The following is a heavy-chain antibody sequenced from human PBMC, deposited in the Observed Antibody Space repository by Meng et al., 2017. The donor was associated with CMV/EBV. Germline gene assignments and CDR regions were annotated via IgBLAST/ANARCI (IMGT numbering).Heavy chain of an antibody. CDR2: ISSSGSTI. V-gene: IGHV3-48*03. J-gene: IGHJ5*02. CDR3: ASFSPLYFSITSCSNNWFDP. CDR1: GFTFSSYE. D-gene: IGHD2-2*01. Sequence: GGSLRLSCAASGFTFSSYEMNWVRQAPGKGLEWVSYISSSGSTIYYADSVKGRFTISRDNAKNSLYLQMNSLRAEDTAVYYCASFSPLYFSITSCSNNWFDPWGQGTLVTVSS.